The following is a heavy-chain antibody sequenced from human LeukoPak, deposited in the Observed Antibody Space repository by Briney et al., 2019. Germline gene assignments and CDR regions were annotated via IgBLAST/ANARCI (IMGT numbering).Heavy chain of an antibody. J-gene: IGHJ4*02. CDR1: GLTFSDYY. V-gene: IGHV3-11*04. CDR3: AREVSRDGYNYYFDY. D-gene: IGHD5-24*01. CDR2: ISSSGSTI. Sequence: GGSPRLSCAASGLTFSDYYMSWIRQAPGKGLEWVSYISSSGSTIYYADSVKGRFTISRDNAKNSLYLQMNSLRAEDTAVYYCAREVSRDGYNYYFDYWGQGTLVTVSS.